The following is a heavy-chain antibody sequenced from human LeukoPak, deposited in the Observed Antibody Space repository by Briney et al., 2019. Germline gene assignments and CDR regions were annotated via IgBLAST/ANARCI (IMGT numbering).Heavy chain of an antibody. CDR1: EFSVGSNY. Sequence: PGGSLRLSCAASEFSVGSNYMTWVRQAPGKGLEWVSLIYSGGSTYYADSVKGRFTISRDNSKNTLYLQMNSLRAEDTAVYYCARVQWELQGPYYYYYMDVWGKGTTVTISS. J-gene: IGHJ6*03. V-gene: IGHV3-66*01. CDR2: IYSGGST. D-gene: IGHD1-26*01. CDR3: ARVQWELQGPYYYYYMDV.